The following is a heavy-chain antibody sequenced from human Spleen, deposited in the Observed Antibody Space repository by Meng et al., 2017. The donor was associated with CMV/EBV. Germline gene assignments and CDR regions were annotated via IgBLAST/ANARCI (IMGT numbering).Heavy chain of an antibody. D-gene: IGHD1-7*01. CDR3: ARGTGTSWFDF. Sequence: SGKASGYTCTAHFMHWVRQAPGQGLEWMGWINSNNGDTKYAQKFQGRVTMTRDTSVSTVYMEQSSLRSDDTAIYYCARGTGTSWFDFWGQGTLVTVSS. V-gene: IGHV1-2*02. CDR1: GYTCTAHF. J-gene: IGHJ5*01. CDR2: INSNNGDT.